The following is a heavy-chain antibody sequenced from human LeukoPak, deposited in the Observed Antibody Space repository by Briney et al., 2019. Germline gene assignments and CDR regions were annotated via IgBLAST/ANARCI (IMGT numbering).Heavy chain of an antibody. CDR1: GYTFTSYG. Sequence: EASVKVSCKASGYTFTSYGISWVRQAPGQGLEWMGIINPSGGSTSYAQKFQGRVTMTRDTSTSTVYMELSSLRSEDTAVYYCARDASSGSSIDYWGQGTLVTVSS. D-gene: IGHD3-10*01. J-gene: IGHJ4*02. CDR3: ARDASSGSSIDY. CDR2: INPSGGST. V-gene: IGHV1-46*01.